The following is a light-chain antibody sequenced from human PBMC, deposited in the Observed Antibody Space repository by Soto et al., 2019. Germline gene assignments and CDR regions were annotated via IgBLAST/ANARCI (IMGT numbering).Light chain of an antibody. J-gene: IGKJ1*01. CDR1: QSVSSN. CDR2: GAS. V-gene: IGKV3-15*01. Sequence: EIVMTQSPATLSAFPGERATLSCRASQSVSSNLAWYQQKPGKAPRLLIYGASTRATGIPARFSGSGSGTEFAPTISSLQSEEFSVYYCQQYNNWPRTFGQGTKVEIK. CDR3: QQYNNWPRT.